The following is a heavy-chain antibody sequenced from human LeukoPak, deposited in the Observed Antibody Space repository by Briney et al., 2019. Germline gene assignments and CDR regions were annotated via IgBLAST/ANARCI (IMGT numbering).Heavy chain of an antibody. Sequence: SVKVSCKASGCTFSSYAISWVRQAPGQGLEWMGGIIPIFGTANYAQKFQGRVTITADESTSTAYMELSSLKSEDTAVYYCARGLEGSVAGTDYWGQGTQVTVSS. J-gene: IGHJ4*02. D-gene: IGHD6-19*01. CDR1: GCTFSSYA. V-gene: IGHV1-69*01. CDR3: ARGLEGSVAGTDY. CDR2: IIPIFGTA.